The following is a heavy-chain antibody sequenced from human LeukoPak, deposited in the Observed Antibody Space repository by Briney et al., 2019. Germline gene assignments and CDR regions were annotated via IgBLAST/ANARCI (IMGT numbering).Heavy chain of an antibody. CDR2: ISSSTSYI. D-gene: IGHD4-17*01. CDR1: GFTFSSYA. V-gene: IGHV3-21*01. J-gene: IGHJ4*02. Sequence: GGSLRLSCAASGFTFSSYAMHWIRQAPGKGLEWVSSISSSTSYIYYADSVKGRFTISKDNAKNSLYLQMNSLRAEDTAVYYCARAGGSTVSHSDYWGQGALVTVSS. CDR3: ARAGGSTVSHSDY.